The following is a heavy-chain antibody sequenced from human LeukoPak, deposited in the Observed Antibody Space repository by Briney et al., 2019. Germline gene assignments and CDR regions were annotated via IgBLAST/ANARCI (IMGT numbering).Heavy chain of an antibody. V-gene: IGHV4-61*01. CDR3: ARDGSHDRGPHWYFDL. J-gene: IGHJ2*01. CDR1: GASISSSSYY. Sequence: PSETLSLTCTVSGASISSSSYYWSWIRQPPGKGLEWIGYIYYSGSTNYNPSLKSRVTISVDTSKNQFSLKLSSVTAADTAVYYCARDGSHDRGPHWYFDLWGRGTLVTVSS. D-gene: IGHD3-10*01. CDR2: IYYSGST.